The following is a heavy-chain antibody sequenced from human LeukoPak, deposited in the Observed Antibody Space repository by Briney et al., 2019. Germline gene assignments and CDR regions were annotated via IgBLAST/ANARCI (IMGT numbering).Heavy chain of an antibody. D-gene: IGHD3-22*01. CDR2: IYYSGST. CDR1: GGSISSSSYY. V-gene: IGHV4-39*07. CDR3: ARAIRNYYDSSGYFDY. Sequence: SETLPLTCTVSGGSISSSSYYWGWIRQPPGKGLEWIGSIYYSGSTYYNPSLKSRVTISVDTSKNQFSLKLSSVTAADTAVYYCARAIRNYYDSSGYFDYWGQGTLVTVSS. J-gene: IGHJ4*02.